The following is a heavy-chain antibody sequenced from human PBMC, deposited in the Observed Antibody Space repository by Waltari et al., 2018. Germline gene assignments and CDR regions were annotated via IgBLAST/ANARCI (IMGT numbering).Heavy chain of an antibody. V-gene: IGHV3-23*01. Sequence: VQLLESGGDLEQPGGSLRISCVGSGFHFGHYALNWVRQAPGKGLEWVSTMSGTGDYTYYADSVKGRFTISRDNSKNTVFLHMNNLRVEDTAIYFCAKDQAEWLVLDGYFDSWGQGTPVTVSS. CDR2: MSGTGDYT. CDR1: GFHFGHYA. D-gene: IGHD6-19*01. CDR3: AKDQAEWLVLDGYFDS. J-gene: IGHJ4*02.